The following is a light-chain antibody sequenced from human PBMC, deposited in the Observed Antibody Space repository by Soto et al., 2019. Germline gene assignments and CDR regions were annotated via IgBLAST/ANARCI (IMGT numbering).Light chain of an antibody. CDR3: HQYNSYSPT. J-gene: IGKJ1*01. Sequence: DIQMTQSPSTLSASVGDRVTITCPASQSISTWLAWYQQEPGKAPKLLIHKASSLQSGVPSRFSGSGSGTDFTLTISSLHPDDFATYYCHQYNSYSPTFGQGTRVEIK. CDR2: KAS. V-gene: IGKV1-5*03. CDR1: QSISTW.